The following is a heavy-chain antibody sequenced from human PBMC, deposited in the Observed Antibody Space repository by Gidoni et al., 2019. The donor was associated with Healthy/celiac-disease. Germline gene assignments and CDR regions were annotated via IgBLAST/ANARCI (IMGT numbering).Heavy chain of an antibody. CDR3: ARVGRYYYDSSVGSWFDP. Sequence: QVQLVQSGAEVKKPGSSVKVSCKASGGTFSSYAISWVRQAPGQGLEWMGGIIPIFGTANYAQKFQGRVTITADESTSTAYMELSSLRSEDTAVYYCARVGRYYYDSSVGSWFDPWGQGTLVTVSS. V-gene: IGHV1-69*01. CDR1: GGTFSSYA. D-gene: IGHD3-22*01. CDR2: IIPIFGTA. J-gene: IGHJ5*02.